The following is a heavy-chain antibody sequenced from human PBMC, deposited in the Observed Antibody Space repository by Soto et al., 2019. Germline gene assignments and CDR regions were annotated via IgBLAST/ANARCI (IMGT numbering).Heavy chain of an antibody. Sequence: QVQLEQSGAEVKRPGASVKVSCKTYGFSFSDFALHWVRQAPGQTFEWMGWINAGNALTKYSQKFQDRVTITRDTSASTAYMEVRSLTSEDTAIYYCLRVGKQQMAVIDYWGQGTLVTVSS. CDR3: LRVGKQQMAVIDY. V-gene: IGHV1-3*01. CDR1: GFSFSDFA. CDR2: INAGNALT. J-gene: IGHJ4*02. D-gene: IGHD6-13*01.